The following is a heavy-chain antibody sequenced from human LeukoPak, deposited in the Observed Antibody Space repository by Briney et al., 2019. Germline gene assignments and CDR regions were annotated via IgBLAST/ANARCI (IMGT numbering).Heavy chain of an antibody. CDR3: AKDGSSSWSPYYFDY. D-gene: IGHD6-13*01. CDR1: GFTFSSYT. CDR2: ISGSGGST. Sequence: GGSLRLSCAASGFTFSSYTMSWVRQAPGKGLEWVSAISGSGGSTYYADSVKGRFTISRDNSKNTLYLQMNSLRAEDTAVYYCAKDGSSSWSPYYFDYWGQGTLVTVSS. J-gene: IGHJ4*02. V-gene: IGHV3-23*01.